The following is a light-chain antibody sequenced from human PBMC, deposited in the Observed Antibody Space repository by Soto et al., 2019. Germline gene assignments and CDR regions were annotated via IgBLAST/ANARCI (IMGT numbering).Light chain of an antibody. CDR2: DVN. CDR3: SLYTSSSTYV. V-gene: IGLV2-18*01. CDR1: SSDLGSYNR. Sequence: QSALTQAPSVSGCPGQSVTISCTGISSDLGSYNRVSWYQQPPGTAPKTIIYDVNNRPSGVPDRFSGSKSGSTASLTISGLQAEDEADYYCSLYTSSSTYVFGTGTKVTVL. J-gene: IGLJ1*01.